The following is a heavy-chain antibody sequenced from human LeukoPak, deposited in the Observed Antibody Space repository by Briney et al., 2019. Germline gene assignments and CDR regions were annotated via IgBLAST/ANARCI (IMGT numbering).Heavy chain of an antibody. V-gene: IGHV4-30-4*08. CDR1: GGSISSGDYY. J-gene: IGHJ6*02. CDR2: INHSGST. D-gene: IGHD3-16*02. CDR3: ARRPQVWGSYRPYYYYYGMDV. Sequence: SQTLSLTCTVSGGSISSGDYYWSWIRQPPGKGLEWIGEINHSGSTNYNPSLKSRVTISVGTSKNQFSLKLSSVTAADTAVYYCARRPQVWGSYRPYYYYYGMDVWGQGTTVTVSS.